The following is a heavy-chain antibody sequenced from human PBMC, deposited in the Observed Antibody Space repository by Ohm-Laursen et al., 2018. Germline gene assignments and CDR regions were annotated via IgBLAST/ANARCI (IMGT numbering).Heavy chain of an antibody. CDR3: AKVPEYYDFWSGYYTPYFDY. CDR1: GFFFSTCG. CDR2: ISSDGSDK. Sequence: SLRLSCAASGFFFSTCGIHWVRQAPGKGLEWVAVISSDGSDKYYADSVKGRFTISRDNSKNTLYLQMNSLRAEDTAVYYCAKVPEYYDFWSGYYTPYFDYWGQGTLVTVSS. D-gene: IGHD3-3*01. V-gene: IGHV3-30*18. J-gene: IGHJ4*02.